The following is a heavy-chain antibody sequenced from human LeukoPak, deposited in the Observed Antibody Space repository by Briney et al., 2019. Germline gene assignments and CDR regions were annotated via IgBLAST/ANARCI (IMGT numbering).Heavy chain of an antibody. V-gene: IGHV4-59*08. CDR1: GGSISSYY. D-gene: IGHD3-22*01. CDR3: ARRRDSSGYYGFDP. Sequence: SETLSLTCTVSGGSISSYYWSWIRQPPGKGLEWIGYIYYSGSTNYNPSLKSRVTISVDTSKNQFPLKLSSVTAADTAVYYCARRRDSSGYYGFDPWGQGTLVTVSS. CDR2: IYYSGST. J-gene: IGHJ5*02.